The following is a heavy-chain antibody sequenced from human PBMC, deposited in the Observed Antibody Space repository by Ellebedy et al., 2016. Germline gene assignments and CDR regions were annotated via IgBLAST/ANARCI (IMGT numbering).Heavy chain of an antibody. CDR2: IWYDGSNK. D-gene: IGHD7-27*01. J-gene: IGHJ4*02. CDR3: ARDHNWGFDY. CDR1: GFTFSSYG. Sequence: GESLKISCAASGFTFSSYGMHWVRQAPGKGLEWVAVIWYDGSNKYYADPVKGRFTISRDNSKNTLYLQMNSLRAEDTAVYYCARDHNWGFDYWGQGTLVTVSS. V-gene: IGHV3-33*01.